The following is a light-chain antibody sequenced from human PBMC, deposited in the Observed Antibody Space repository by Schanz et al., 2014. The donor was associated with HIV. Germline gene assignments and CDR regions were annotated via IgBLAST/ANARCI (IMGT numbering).Light chain of an antibody. J-gene: IGKJ2*01. V-gene: IGKV3-15*01. CDR1: QSISSN. Sequence: ETVMTQSPATLSVSPGETATLSCRASQSISSNLAWYQQKPGQAPRLLIYGASTRATGIPARFSGGGSGTDFTLTISRLEPEDFAVYYCQQYANSPPYSFGQGTKLEIK. CDR2: GAS. CDR3: QQYANSPPYS.